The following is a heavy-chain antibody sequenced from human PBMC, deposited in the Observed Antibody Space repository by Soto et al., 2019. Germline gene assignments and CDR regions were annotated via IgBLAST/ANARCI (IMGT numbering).Heavy chain of an antibody. CDR1: GYTFTGYA. J-gene: IGHJ4*02. CDR2: INAGSDNT. Sequence: QVQLVQSGAEEKKPGASMKISCKASGYTFTGYAMHWVRHAPGQRLEWMGWINAGSDNTKYSQKFQGRVTITRDTSASTAYMELSGLRPEDTAVYYCARSAISPYGGLIGPFDYWGQGNLVTVSS. CDR3: ARSAISPYGGLIGPFDY. V-gene: IGHV1-3*05. D-gene: IGHD3-16*02.